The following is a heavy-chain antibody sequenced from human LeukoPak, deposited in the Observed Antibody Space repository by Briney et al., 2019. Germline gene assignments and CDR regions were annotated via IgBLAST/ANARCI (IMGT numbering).Heavy chain of an antibody. Sequence: SETLSLTCTVSGGSISSSNYYWGWIRQPPGKGLEWIGSVYYSGSTYYNPSLKSRVTISVDTSKNQFSLKLSSVTAADTAVYYCARRPTAIDWFGPWGQGTLVTVSS. CDR1: GGSISSSNYY. J-gene: IGHJ5*02. V-gene: IGHV4-39*07. D-gene: IGHD2-21*02. CDR2: VYYSGST. CDR3: ARRPTAIDWFGP.